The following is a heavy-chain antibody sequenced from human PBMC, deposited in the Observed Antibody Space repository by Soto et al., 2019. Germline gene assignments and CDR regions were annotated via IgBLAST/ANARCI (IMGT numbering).Heavy chain of an antibody. CDR1: GFTFSNAW. CDR3: TAKRKVCNWYYGY. J-gene: IGHJ4*02. Sequence: PGGSLRLSCAASGFTFSNAWMSWVRQAPGKGLEWVGRIKSKTDGGTTDYAAPVKGRFTISRDDSKNTLYLQMNSLKTEDTAVYYCTAKRKVCNWYYGYWGQGTLVTVSS. CDR2: IKSKTDGGTT. V-gene: IGHV3-15*01. D-gene: IGHD1-7*01.